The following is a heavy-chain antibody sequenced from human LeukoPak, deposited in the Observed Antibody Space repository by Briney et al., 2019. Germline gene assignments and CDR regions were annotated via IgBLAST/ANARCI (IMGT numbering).Heavy chain of an antibody. CDR2: INPNKGDS. CDR1: GYTFIGYY. Sequence: GASVKVSCKASGYTFIGYYMHWVRRAPGQGLEWMGWINPNKGDSSYVQKFQGRVTMTRDTSIKTVYMELSDLRSDDTAVYYCARDGRRGYDYWGQGTVVTVSS. D-gene: IGHD5-12*01. CDR3: ARDGRRGYDY. V-gene: IGHV1-2*02. J-gene: IGHJ4*02.